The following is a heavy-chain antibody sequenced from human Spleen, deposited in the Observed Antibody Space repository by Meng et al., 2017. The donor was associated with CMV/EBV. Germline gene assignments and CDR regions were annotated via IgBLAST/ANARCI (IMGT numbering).Heavy chain of an antibody. V-gene: IGHV5-51*01. CDR2: IYPGDSDT. D-gene: IGHD5-18*01. J-gene: IGHJ4*02. Sequence: GESLKISCKGSGYSFTNYWIAWLRQMPGKGLEWMGIIYPGDSDTRYSPSFQGQVTISVDKSISTAYLQWSSLKASDTAMYYCARLETAMVNSYFDYWGQGILVTVSS. CDR3: ARLETAMVNSYFDY. CDR1: GYSFTNYW.